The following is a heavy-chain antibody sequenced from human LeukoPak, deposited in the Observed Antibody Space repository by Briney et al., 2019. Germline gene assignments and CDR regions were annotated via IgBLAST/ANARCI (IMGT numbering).Heavy chain of an antibody. CDR3: ARESGSNYFDY. V-gene: IGHV1-69*05. CDR1: GYTFTSYG. J-gene: IGHJ4*02. Sequence: GASVKVSCKASGYTFTSYGISWVRQAPGQGLEWMGRIIPIFGTANYAQKFQGRVTITTDESTSTAYMELSSLRSEDTAVYYCARESGSNYFDYWGQGTLVTVSS. CDR2: IIPIFGTA. D-gene: IGHD3-3*01.